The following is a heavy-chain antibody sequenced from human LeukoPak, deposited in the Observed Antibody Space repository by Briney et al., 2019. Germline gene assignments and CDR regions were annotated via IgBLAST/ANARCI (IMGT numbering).Heavy chain of an antibody. D-gene: IGHD3-10*01. CDR3: ARHPTYYYGSGSYRRYFDY. CDR2: IYYSGST. J-gene: IGHJ4*02. CDR1: GGSISSSSYY. V-gene: IGHV4-39*01. Sequence: SETLSLTCTVSGGSISSSSYYWGWIRQPPGKGLEWIRSIYYSGSTYYNPSLKSRVTISVDTSKNQFSLKLSSVTAADTAVYYCARHPTYYYGSGSYRRYFDYWGQGTLVTVSS.